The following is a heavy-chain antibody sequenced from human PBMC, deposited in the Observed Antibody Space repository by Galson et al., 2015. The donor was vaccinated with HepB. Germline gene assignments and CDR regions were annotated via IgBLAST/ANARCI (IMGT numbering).Heavy chain of an antibody. J-gene: IGHJ3*02. CDR2: IDPSDSYT. V-gene: IGHV5-10-1*01. Sequence: QSGAEVKKPGESLRISCKGSGSSFTSYWISWVRQMPGKGLEWMGRIDPSDSYTNYSPSFQGHVTISADKSISTAYLQWSSLKASDTAMYYCARHHVTMVRGVINDYAFDIWGQGTMVTVSS. CDR1: GSSFTSYW. CDR3: ARHHVTMVRGVINDYAFDI. D-gene: IGHD3-10*01.